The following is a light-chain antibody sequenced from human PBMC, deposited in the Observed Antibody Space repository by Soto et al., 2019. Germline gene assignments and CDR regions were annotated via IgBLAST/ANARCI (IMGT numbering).Light chain of an antibody. CDR3: CSYAGSSTFEV. CDR2: EVS. V-gene: IGLV2-23*02. J-gene: IGLJ3*02. CDR1: SSDVGSYNL. Sequence: QSALTQPASVSGSPGQSITISCTGTSSDVGSYNLVSWYQQHPGKPPKLMIYEVSKRPSGVSNRFSGSKSGNTASLTISGLQAEGEADYYCCSYAGSSTFEVFGGGTKLTVL.